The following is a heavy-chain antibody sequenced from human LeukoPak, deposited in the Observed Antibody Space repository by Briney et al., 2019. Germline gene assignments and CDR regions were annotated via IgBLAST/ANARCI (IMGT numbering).Heavy chain of an antibody. CDR3: ARHRDTVFPFVP. CDR2: IYTNGST. Sequence: SETLSLTCTVSGGSLSSHYWSWIRQPPGKGLEYIGYIYTNGSTSYNPSLKSRVTILVDTSKNQFSPRLSPVAAADTAVYYCARHRDTVFPFVPWGKGTPVTVSS. D-gene: IGHD3-3*01. CDR1: GGSLSSHY. J-gene: IGHJ5*02. V-gene: IGHV4-59*08.